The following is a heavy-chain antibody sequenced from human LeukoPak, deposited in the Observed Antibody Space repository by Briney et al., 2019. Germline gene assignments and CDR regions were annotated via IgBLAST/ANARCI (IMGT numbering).Heavy chain of an antibody. D-gene: IGHD3-22*01. CDR1: GYSISSGYY. J-gene: IGHJ6*03. Sequence: PSETLSLTCAVSGYSISSGYYWGWIRQPPGKGLEWIGSIYHSGSTYYNPSLKSRVTISVDTSKNQFSLKLSSVTAADTAVYYCARKKYYYDSSGYYYDCYYMDVWGKGTTVTVSS. CDR2: IYHSGST. CDR3: ARKKYYYDSSGYYYDCYYMDV. V-gene: IGHV4-38-2*01.